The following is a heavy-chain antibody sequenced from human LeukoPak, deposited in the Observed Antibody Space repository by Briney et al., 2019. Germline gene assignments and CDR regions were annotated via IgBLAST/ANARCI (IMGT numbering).Heavy chain of an antibody. Sequence: PSETLSLTCAVYGGSFSGYYWSWIRQPPGKGLEWIGEINHSGSTNYNPALKSRVTISADTSKNQFSLNLSSVTAADTAVYYCASTGDTAMVPNYWGQGTLVTVSS. CDR1: GGSFSGYY. V-gene: IGHV4-34*01. J-gene: IGHJ4*02. CDR3: ASTGDTAMVPNY. D-gene: IGHD5-18*01. CDR2: INHSGST.